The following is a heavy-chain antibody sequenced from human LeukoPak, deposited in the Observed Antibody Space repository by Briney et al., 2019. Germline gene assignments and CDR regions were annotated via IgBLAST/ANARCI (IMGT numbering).Heavy chain of an antibody. D-gene: IGHD1-26*01. CDR2: IKQDGSEF. CDR3: ARDKIVGATVLDY. Sequence: GGSLRLSCAASGFTFSSYWMGWVRQAPGKGLEWVANIKQDGSEFYYVDSVKGRFTISRDNAKNSLYLQMNSLRAEDTAVYYCARDKIVGATVLDYWGQGILVTVSS. CDR1: GFTFSSYW. J-gene: IGHJ4*02. V-gene: IGHV3-7*01.